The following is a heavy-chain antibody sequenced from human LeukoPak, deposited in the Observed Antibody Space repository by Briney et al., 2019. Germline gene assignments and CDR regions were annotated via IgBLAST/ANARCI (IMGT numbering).Heavy chain of an antibody. D-gene: IGHD2-15*01. J-gene: IGHJ6*02. V-gene: IGHV1-2*06. CDR1: GYTFTGYY. CDR2: INPNSGGT. Sequence: ASVKVSCKASGYTFTGYYMHWVRQAPGQGLEWMGRINPNSGGTNYAQKFQGRVTMTRDTSISTAYMELSRLRSDDTAVYYCATSVVTYYYYGMDVWGQGTPVTVSS. CDR3: ATSVVTYYYYGMDV.